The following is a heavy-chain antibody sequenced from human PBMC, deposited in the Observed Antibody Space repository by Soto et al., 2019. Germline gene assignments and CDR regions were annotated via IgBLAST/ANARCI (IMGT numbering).Heavy chain of an antibody. CDR3: ARDKTGITTTGGCRIDH. Sequence: QVQLVASGGGVVQPGRSLRLSCAASGFTFSTHAMHCVRPAPGKGLECVAIVSFAGSNKYYADSVKGRFTISRDNSKNTLYLQMSGLTPEDTAVYYCARDKTGITTTGGCRIDHWGQGTLVTVSS. V-gene: IGHV3-30-3*01. D-gene: IGHD1-20*01. J-gene: IGHJ4*02. CDR2: VSFAGSNK. CDR1: GFTFSTHA.